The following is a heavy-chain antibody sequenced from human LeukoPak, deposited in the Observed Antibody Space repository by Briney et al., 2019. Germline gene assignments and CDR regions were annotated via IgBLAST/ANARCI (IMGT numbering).Heavy chain of an antibody. CDR3: ARHMTTANNWFDP. V-gene: IGHV1-2*02. D-gene: IGHD4-17*01. CDR1: GYTFTGYY. J-gene: IGHJ5*02. CDR2: INLNSGGT. Sequence: GASVKVCFTASGYTFTGYYMHLVREAPAQGLEWMGWINLNSGGTNYEQKFQGRVIMTRDTSISTAYMELSRLRSDDTAVYYCARHMTTANNWFDPWGKGTLVTVSS.